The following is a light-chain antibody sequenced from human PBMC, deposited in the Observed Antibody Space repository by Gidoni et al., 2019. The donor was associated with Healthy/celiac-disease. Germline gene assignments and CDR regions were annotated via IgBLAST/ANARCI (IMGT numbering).Light chain of an antibody. J-gene: IGKJ4*01. CDR3: QQRSNWPLT. CDR1: QSVSSY. CDR2: DAS. Sequence: EFVLTQSPATLSLSPGERATLSCRASQSVSSYLAWYQQKPGQAPRLLIYDASNRATGIPARFSGSGSGTDFTLTISSLEPEDVAVYYCQQRSNWPLTFGGGTKVEIK. V-gene: IGKV3-11*01.